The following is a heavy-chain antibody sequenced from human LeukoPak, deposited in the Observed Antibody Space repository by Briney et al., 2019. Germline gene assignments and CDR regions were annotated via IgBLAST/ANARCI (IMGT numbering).Heavy chain of an antibody. D-gene: IGHD3-22*01. Sequence: GGSLRLSCAVSGFGVSSNHVAWVRQAPGKGLEWVSVRQPGNVSYYADSVKGRFTTSADSSKNSLNLQMNNLRSEDTALYYCARERDYDTYFDYWGQGTLVTASS. CDR1: GFGVSSNH. J-gene: IGHJ4*02. CDR2: RQPGNVS. CDR3: ARERDYDTYFDY. V-gene: IGHV3-53*01.